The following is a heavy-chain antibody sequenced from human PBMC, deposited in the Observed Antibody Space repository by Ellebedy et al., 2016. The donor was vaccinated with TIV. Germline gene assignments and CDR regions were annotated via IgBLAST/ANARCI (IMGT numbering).Heavy chain of an antibody. CDR3: ARAPLSGVFYGMDV. Sequence: AASVKVSCKASGYTFTGYYIHWVRQAPGQGLEWMGIINPGGGGTSYAQKFQGRVTMTRDTSTSTVYMELSSLSPEDTALYYCARAPLSGVFYGMDVWGQGTTVTVSS. CDR1: GYTFTGYY. V-gene: IGHV1-46*01. D-gene: IGHD3-16*02. CDR2: INPGGGGT. J-gene: IGHJ6*02.